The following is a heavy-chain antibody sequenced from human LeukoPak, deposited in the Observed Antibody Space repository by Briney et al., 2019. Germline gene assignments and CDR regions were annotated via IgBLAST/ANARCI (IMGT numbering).Heavy chain of an antibody. V-gene: IGHV4-59*08. CDR3: ARHNTIFRNNHAFHI. D-gene: IGHD3-3*01. CDR1: VGSISSYY. CDR2: VYYSEST. J-gene: IGHJ3*02. Sequence: SETLSLTCTVWVGSISSYYWSWMRQPRGRGLEGIGHVYYSESTDYNASLESRVTLSIDTSKNQFSLKLSSVTAADTAVYYCARHNTIFRNNHAFHIWGQGTMVTVSS.